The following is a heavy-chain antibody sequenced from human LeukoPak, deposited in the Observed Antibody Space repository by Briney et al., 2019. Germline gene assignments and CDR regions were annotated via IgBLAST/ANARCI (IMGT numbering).Heavy chain of an antibody. Sequence: SVKASCKASGGTFSSYTISWVRQAPGQGLEWMGRIIPILGIANYAQKFQGGVTITADKSTSTAYMELSSLRSEDTAVYYCARDGGASGYSYGYTPLDYWGQGTLVTVSS. CDR2: IIPILGIA. CDR1: GGTFSSYT. V-gene: IGHV1-69*04. J-gene: IGHJ4*02. CDR3: ARDGGASGYSYGYTPLDY. D-gene: IGHD5-18*01.